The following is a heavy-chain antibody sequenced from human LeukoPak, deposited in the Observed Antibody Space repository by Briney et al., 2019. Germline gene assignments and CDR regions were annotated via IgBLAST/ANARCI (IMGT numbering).Heavy chain of an antibody. CDR1: GFTFSSYS. V-gene: IGHV3-21*01. Sequence: GGSLRLSCAAYGFTFSSYSMNWVRQAPGKGLEWVSFISTSSSYIYYADSVKGRFTISRDNAKNSLYLQMNSLRADDTAVYYCARDRDWNSGFDYWGQGTLVTVSS. D-gene: IGHD1-7*01. CDR3: ARDRDWNSGFDY. CDR2: ISTSSSYI. J-gene: IGHJ4*02.